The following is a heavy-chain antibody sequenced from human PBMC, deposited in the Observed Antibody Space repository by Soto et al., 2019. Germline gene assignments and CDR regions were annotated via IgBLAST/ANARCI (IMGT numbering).Heavy chain of an antibody. V-gene: IGHV3-23*01. CDR2: ITGSTGTT. D-gene: IGHD6-13*01. Sequence: EVQVLESGGGSVQPGGSLRLSCAASGFTFSNFAMSWVRHAPGKGLEWVSEITGSTGTTYYADSVKGRFIISRDNTKNTVHLQKNSLRAEDTAVYYCATDTSSSPYHMDVWGKGTPVTVSS. J-gene: IGHJ6*03. CDR1: GFTFSNFA. CDR3: ATDTSSSPYHMDV.